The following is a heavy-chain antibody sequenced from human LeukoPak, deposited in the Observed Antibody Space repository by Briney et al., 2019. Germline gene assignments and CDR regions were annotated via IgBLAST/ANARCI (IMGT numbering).Heavy chain of an antibody. V-gene: IGHV4-39*07. D-gene: IGHD3-10*01. J-gene: IGHJ4*02. CDR1: GGSISSSSYY. CDR2: IYYSGST. CDR3: ANYLFGEGTI. Sequence: SETLSLTCTVPGGSISSSSYYWGWIRQPPGKGLEWIGSIYYSGSTYYNPSLKSRVTISVDTSKNQFSLKLSSVTAADTAVYYCANYLFGEGTIWGQGTLVTVSS.